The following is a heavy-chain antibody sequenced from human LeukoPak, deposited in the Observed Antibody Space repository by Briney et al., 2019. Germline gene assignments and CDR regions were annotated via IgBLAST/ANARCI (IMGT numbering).Heavy chain of an antibody. D-gene: IGHD1-7*01. J-gene: IGHJ6*03. V-gene: IGHV1-69*06. Sequence: SVKVSCKASGGTFSSYAISWVRQAPGQGLEWMGGIIPIFGTANYAQKFQGRVTITADKSTNTAYMELNSLRSEETAVYYCAREGNWNYSVYYYMDVWGKGTTVTVSS. CDR1: GGTFSSYA. CDR3: AREGNWNYSVYYYMDV. CDR2: IIPIFGTA.